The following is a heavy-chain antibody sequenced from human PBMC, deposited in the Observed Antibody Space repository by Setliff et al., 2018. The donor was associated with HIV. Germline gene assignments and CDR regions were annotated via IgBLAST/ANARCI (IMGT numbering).Heavy chain of an antibody. CDR2: ISSSGNYI. CDR3: ARSPLGATNYYFYYYMDV. CDR1: GFTFSSYS. V-gene: IGHV3-21*01. Sequence: PGGSLRLSCAASGFTFSSYSMNWVRQAPGKGLEWVSSISSSGNYIYYADSVKGRFTISRDNAKNSLYLQMNSLRAEDTAVYYCARSPLGATNYYFYYYMDVWGKGTTVTV. D-gene: IGHD1-26*01. J-gene: IGHJ6*03.